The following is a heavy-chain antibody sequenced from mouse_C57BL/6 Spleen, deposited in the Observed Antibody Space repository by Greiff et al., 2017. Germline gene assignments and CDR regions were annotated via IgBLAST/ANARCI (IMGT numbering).Heavy chain of an antibody. CDR3: VRKGYGNPSYWYFDV. CDR1: GFSFNTYA. CDR2: IRSKSNNYAT. V-gene: IGHV10-1*01. Sequence: EVKVVESGGGLVQPKGSLKLSCAASGFSFNTYAMNWVRQAPGKGLEWVARIRSKSNNYATYYADSVKDRFTISRDDSESMLYLQMNNLKTEDTAMYYCVRKGYGNPSYWYFDVWGTGTTVTVSS. D-gene: IGHD2-1*01. J-gene: IGHJ1*03.